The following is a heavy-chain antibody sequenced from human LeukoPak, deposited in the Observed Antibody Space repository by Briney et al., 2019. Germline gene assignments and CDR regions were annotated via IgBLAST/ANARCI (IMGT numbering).Heavy chain of an antibody. CDR3: AKGVAAAGIAEYFQH. V-gene: IGHV3-23*01. J-gene: IGHJ1*01. Sequence: GGSLRLSCAASGFTVRSNYMSWVRQAPGEGLEWVSAISGSGGSAYYADSVMGRFTISRDNSKNTLFLQMNSLRAEDTAVYYCAKGVAAAGIAEYFQHWGQGTLVTVSS. CDR2: ISGSGGSA. D-gene: IGHD6-13*01. CDR1: GFTVRSNY.